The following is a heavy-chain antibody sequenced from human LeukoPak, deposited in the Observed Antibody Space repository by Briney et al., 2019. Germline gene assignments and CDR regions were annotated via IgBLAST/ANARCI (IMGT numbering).Heavy chain of an antibody. CDR2: MNQDGSKK. CDR1: GGSISSGDYY. CDR3: ARVPGAYSFDY. Sequence: ETLSLTCTVSGGSISSGDYYWSWVRQAPGKGLEWVANMNQDGSKKYYVDSVKGRFTISRDNAKNSLYLQMNSLRAEDTAMYYCARVPGAYSFDYWGQGTLVTVSS. V-gene: IGHV3-7*01. J-gene: IGHJ4*02. D-gene: IGHD1-26*01.